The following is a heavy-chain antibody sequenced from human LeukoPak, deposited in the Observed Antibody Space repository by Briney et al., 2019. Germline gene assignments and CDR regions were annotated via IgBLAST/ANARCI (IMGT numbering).Heavy chain of an antibody. Sequence: GGCLRLSCEASGFTFSSYAMTWVRQAPGKGLEWVAAISGSGGTTYYADSVKGRLTISRDNSRNTLYLQMNSLRADDTATYYCAKSYHIDWFYHFASWGQGTLVTVAS. J-gene: IGHJ4*02. D-gene: IGHD3-9*01. CDR3: AKSYHIDWFYHFAS. CDR1: GFTFSSYA. V-gene: IGHV3-23*01. CDR2: ISGSGGTT.